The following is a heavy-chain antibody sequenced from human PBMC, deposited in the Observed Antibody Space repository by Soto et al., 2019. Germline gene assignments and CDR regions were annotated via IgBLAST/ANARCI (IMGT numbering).Heavy chain of an antibody. V-gene: IGHV4-59*01. Sequence: SETLSLTCTVSGGSISSYYWSWIRQPPGKGLEWIGYIYYSGSTNYNPSLKSRVTISVDTSKNHFSLKLSSVSAADTAVYYCARVGCSSTSCYKRWFDTWGQGTLVNVS. D-gene: IGHD2-2*02. CDR3: ARVGCSSTSCYKRWFDT. CDR2: IYYSGST. CDR1: GGSISSYY. J-gene: IGHJ5*02.